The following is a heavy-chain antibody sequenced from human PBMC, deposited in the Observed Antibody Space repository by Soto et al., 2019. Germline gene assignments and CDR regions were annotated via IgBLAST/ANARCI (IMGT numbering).Heavy chain of an antibody. J-gene: IGHJ4*02. CDR3: ARQPRILTGYSGHFDY. D-gene: IGHD3-9*01. CDR2: INPSGGYT. Sequence: ASVKVSCKASGYTFTSYYMNWVRQAPGQGLEWLGIINPSGGYTTYAQRFLGRVTMTSDTSTSTVHMELGSLTSEDTAVYYCARQPRILTGYSGHFDYWGQGTLVTVSS. CDR1: GYTFTSYY. V-gene: IGHV1-46*01.